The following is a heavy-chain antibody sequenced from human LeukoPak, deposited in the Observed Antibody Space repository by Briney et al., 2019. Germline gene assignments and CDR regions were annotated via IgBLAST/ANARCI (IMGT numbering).Heavy chain of an antibody. Sequence: PGRSLRLSCAASGFTFSSYAMHWVRQAPGKGLEWVAFIGDDGIKIHYGDSVKGRFTISRDDSKNTLYLQMNNLRGEDTAMYYCAKDRHGLYKNQLVHGGWFDPWGQGTLVSVS. CDR2: IGDDGIKI. J-gene: IGHJ5*02. V-gene: IGHV3-30*04. CDR3: AKDRHGLYKNQLVHGGWFDP. D-gene: IGHD6-6*01. CDR1: GFTFSSYA.